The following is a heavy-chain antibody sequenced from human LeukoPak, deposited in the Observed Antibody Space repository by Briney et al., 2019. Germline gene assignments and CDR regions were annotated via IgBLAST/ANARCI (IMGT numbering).Heavy chain of an antibody. CDR3: VRGTYYYDTSGSIADAFDI. J-gene: IGHJ3*02. D-gene: IGHD3-22*01. CDR1: GGTFSSYA. V-gene: IGHV1-69*13. Sequence: ASVKVSCKASGGTFSSYAISWVRQAPGQGLEWMGGIIPIFGTANYAQKFQGRVTITADESTSTAYMELSSLRSEDTAVYYCVRGTYYYDTSGSIADAFDILGQGTMVTVSS. CDR2: IIPIFGTA.